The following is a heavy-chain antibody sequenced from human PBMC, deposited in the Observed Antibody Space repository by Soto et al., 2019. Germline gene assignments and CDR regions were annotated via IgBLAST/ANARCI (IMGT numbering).Heavy chain of an antibody. CDR1: GGSIGSYY. Sequence: PSGTLALTCVFSGGSIGSYYWTWIRQPPEKGLEWIGYRYYSGETNYNPSLKSRVTISVDTSENQFSLKVTSVTAADTAVYYCARASEGTSNFDYWGQGTLVTVSS. J-gene: IGHJ4*02. CDR2: RYYSGET. D-gene: IGHD1-1*01. CDR3: ARASEGTSNFDY. V-gene: IGHV4-59*01.